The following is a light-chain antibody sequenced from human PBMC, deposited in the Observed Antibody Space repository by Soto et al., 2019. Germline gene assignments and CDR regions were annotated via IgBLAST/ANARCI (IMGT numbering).Light chain of an antibody. CDR3: QSYDSNLSVV. J-gene: IGLJ2*01. V-gene: IGLV1-40*01. Sequence: QSVLTQPPSVSGAPWQRVTISCTGSSSNIGTGYDVHWYQQLPGTAPKLLIYGNSNRPSGVPDRFSGSKSGTSASLAITGLQAEDEADYYCQSYDSNLSVVFGGGTKLTVL. CDR2: GNS. CDR1: SSNIGTGYD.